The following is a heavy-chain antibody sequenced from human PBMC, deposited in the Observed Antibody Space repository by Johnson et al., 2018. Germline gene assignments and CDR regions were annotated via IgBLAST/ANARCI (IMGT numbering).Heavy chain of an antibody. J-gene: IGHJ1*01. CDR2: IWYDGSNK. V-gene: IGHV3-33*01. D-gene: IGHD2-21*02. CDR1: GFPFSSYG. CDR3: AHRLGATAIRGEYVHH. Sequence: QLVQSGGGVVQRGRSLTLSCAASGFPFSSYGLHWVRQAPGQGLEWVAVIWYDGSNKYYADSGRGRFTISRENAKNTRLLQMNSRRAEDTAMYYCAHRLGATAIRGEYVHHWGQGILVAVSS.